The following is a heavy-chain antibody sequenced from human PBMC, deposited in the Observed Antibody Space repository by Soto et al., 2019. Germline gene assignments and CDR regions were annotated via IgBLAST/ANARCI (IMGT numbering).Heavy chain of an antibody. CDR1: GVSITSSDSY. CDR2: INSSGRA. Sequence: QVQLQESGPGLVKPSQTLPLTCSVSGVSITSSDSYWSLIRQPPGKGLEWIGYINSSGRAYYKPYLQSRVSISIDTSKNQFSLGLTSVTVADTAVYFCASFSTLSKDYGVDVWGQGTTVTGSS. V-gene: IGHV4-30-4*01. CDR3: ASFSTLSKDYGVDV. J-gene: IGHJ6*02. D-gene: IGHD3-3*02.